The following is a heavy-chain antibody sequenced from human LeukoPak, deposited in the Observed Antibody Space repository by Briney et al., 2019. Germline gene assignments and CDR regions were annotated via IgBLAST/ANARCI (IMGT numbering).Heavy chain of an antibody. Sequence: PSETLSLTCTVSGGTISSGGYYWSWIRQPPGKGLEWIGYIYHSGSTYYNPSLKSRVTISVDRSKNQFSLKLSSVTAADTAVYYCARDSVDTRLDYWGQGTLVTVSS. D-gene: IGHD5-18*01. CDR3: ARDSVDTRLDY. J-gene: IGHJ4*02. CDR1: GGTISSGGYY. CDR2: IYHSGST. V-gene: IGHV4-30-2*01.